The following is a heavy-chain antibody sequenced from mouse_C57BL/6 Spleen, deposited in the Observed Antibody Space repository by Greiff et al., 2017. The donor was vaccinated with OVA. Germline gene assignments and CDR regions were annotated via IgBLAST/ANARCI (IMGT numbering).Heavy chain of an antibody. CDR3: TTCLSGYFDV. D-gene: IGHD6-5*01. CDR1: GFNIKDDY. J-gene: IGHJ1*03. V-gene: IGHV14-4*01. CDR2: IDPENGDT. Sequence: EVQLQQSGAELVRPGASVKLSCTASGFNIKDDYMHWVKQRPEQGLEWIGWIDPENGDTEYASKCQGKATITADTASHTAYLQLSSLTSEDTAVYYCTTCLSGYFDVWGTGTTVTVSS.